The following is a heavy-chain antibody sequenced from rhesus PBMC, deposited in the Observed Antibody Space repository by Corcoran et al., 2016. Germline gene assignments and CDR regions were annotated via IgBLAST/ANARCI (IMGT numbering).Heavy chain of an antibody. CDR1: GFTFSSYG. Sequence: EVQLVETGGGLVQPGGSLRLSCAASGFTFSSYGMSWGRQAPGKGLGWVSGISYPGGSTNYEESVKVRFNISRDNSKNTLSRQMNSLRAEDTAVYYCAKERDDYGNYNGLDSWGQGVVVTVSS. CDR2: ISYPGGST. D-gene: IGHD4-35*01. J-gene: IGHJ6*01. V-gene: IGHV3S5*01. CDR3: AKERDDYGNYNGLDS.